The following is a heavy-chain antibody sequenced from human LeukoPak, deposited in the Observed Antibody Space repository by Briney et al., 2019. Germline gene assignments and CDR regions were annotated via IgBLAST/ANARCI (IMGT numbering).Heavy chain of an antibody. J-gene: IGHJ4*02. CDR2: INPNGGGT. V-gene: IGHV1-2*02. Sequence: ASVKVSCKASGYSFTGYYVFWARQAPGQGLERMGWINPNGGGTNYAQKFQDRVTLTGDTSISTVYMELTRLRSDDTAVYFCARNIVDAVAVGYWGQGTLITVSS. D-gene: IGHD6-19*01. CDR3: ARNIVDAVAVGY. CDR1: GYSFTGYY.